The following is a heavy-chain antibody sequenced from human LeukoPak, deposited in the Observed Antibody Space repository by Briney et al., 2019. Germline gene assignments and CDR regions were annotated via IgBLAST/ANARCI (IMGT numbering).Heavy chain of an antibody. J-gene: IGHJ4*02. CDR3: ARAYDS. Sequence: SDTLSLTCTLSGYSISSGYHWGSIRQPAGKGLEWIGNTYHSGTLYYNLSPKSPASITLDTSKNQISLKPTSGTASDTAVYYCARAYDSWSQGTLVTVSS. CDR1: GYSISSGYH. CDR2: TYHSGTL. D-gene: IGHD3-16*01. V-gene: IGHV4-38-2*02.